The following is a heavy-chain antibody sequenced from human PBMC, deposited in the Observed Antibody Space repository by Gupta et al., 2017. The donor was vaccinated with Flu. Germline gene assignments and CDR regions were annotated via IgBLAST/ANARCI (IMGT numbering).Heavy chain of an antibody. V-gene: IGHV3-49*04. D-gene: IGHD2-15*01. Sequence: AMSWVRHTPGKGLEWVSFISHPASGATTQYAASVTGRFTVSRDDPKSIVYLQMDSLGPEDTGIYYCVRDHLLRLDSWGQGTLVTVSS. CDR1: A. CDR2: ISHPASGATT. J-gene: IGHJ4*02. CDR3: VRDHLLRLDS.